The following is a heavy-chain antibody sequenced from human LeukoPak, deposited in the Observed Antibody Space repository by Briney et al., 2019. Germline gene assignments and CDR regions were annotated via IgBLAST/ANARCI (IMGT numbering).Heavy chain of an antibody. CDR2: ISWNSGSI. D-gene: IGHD1-14*01. CDR1: GFTFDDYA. Sequence: GGSRRLSCAASGFTFDDYAMHWVRQAPGKGLEWVSGISWNSGSIGYADSVKGRFTISRDNAKNSLYLQMNSLRAEDTAVYYCARDRRNQRDYWGQGTLVTVSS. CDR3: ARDRRNQRDY. J-gene: IGHJ4*02. V-gene: IGHV3-9*01.